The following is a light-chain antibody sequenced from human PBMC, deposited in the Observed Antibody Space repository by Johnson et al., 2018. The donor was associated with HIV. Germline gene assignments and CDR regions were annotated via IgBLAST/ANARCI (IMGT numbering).Light chain of an antibody. J-gene: IGLJ1*01. CDR2: QES. V-gene: IGLV3-1*01. CDR3: GTWDSSLRVGF. CDR1: KLGDKY. Sequence: VLTQPPSVSVSPGQTASITCSGDKLGDKYACWYQQKPGQSPVLVIYQESKRPSGIPARFSGSKSGTSATLGLTGLQTGDAADYYCGTWDSSLRVGFFGTGTKVTVL.